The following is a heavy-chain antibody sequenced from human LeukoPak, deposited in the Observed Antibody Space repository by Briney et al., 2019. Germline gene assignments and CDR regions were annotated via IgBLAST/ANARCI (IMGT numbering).Heavy chain of an antibody. V-gene: IGHV4-34*01. CDR2: INHSGST. CDR3: ARGRRQWLIVGYYFDY. D-gene: IGHD6-19*01. Sequence: SETLSLTCAVYGGSFSGYYWSWIRQPPGKGLEWIGEINHSGSTNYNPSLKSRVTISVDTSKNQFSLKLSSVTAADTAVYYCARGRRQWLIVGYYFDYWGQGTLVTVSS. CDR1: GGSFSGYY. J-gene: IGHJ4*02.